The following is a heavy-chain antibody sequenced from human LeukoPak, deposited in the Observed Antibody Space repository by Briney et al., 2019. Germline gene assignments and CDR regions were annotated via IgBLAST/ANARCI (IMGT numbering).Heavy chain of an antibody. D-gene: IGHD6-6*01. CDR1: GGTFSSYA. CDR2: IIPIFGTA. Sequence: SVKVSCKASGGTFSSYAISWVRQAPGQGLEWMGGIIPIFGTANYAQKFQGRVTITADESTSTAYMELSSLRSEDTAVYYCARDGAARPHYDYWGQGTLVTVSS. CDR3: ARDGAARPHYDY. J-gene: IGHJ4*02. V-gene: IGHV1-69*13.